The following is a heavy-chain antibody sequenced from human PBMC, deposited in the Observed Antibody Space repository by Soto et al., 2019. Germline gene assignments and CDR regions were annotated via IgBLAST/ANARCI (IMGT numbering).Heavy chain of an antibody. CDR3: AHRQSSSMHV. Sequence: QITLKESGPTLVKPTQTLTLTCTFSGFSLSTSGVAVGWIRQPPGRALEWLALIYGNDDKRYSPSLKSRLTITKDTSKNQVVRTVANMDPVDTGTYYCAHRQSSSMHVWGQGTSVTVSS. J-gene: IGHJ6*02. CDR1: GFSLSTSGVA. CDR2: IYGNDDK. V-gene: IGHV2-5*01.